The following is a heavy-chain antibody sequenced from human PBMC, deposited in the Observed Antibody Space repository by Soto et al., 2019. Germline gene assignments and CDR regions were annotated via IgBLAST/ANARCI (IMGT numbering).Heavy chain of an antibody. CDR1: GGSVSSGSYY. CDR2: IYYSGST. CDR3: AAGGYDSYYYYGMDV. V-gene: IGHV4-61*01. J-gene: IGHJ6*02. Sequence: QVQLQESGPGLVKPSETLSLTCTVSGGSVSSGSYYWSWIRQPPGKGLEWIGYIYYSGSTHYNPSLKSRVTISVDTSKNQFSLKLSSVTAADTAVYYCAAGGYDSYYYYGMDVWGQGTTVTVSS. D-gene: IGHD5-12*01.